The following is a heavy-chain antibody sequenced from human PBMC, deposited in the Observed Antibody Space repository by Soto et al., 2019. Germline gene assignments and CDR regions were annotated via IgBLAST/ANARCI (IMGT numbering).Heavy chain of an antibody. V-gene: IGHV4-59*01. CDR1: GGSISSYY. J-gene: IGHJ4*02. CDR3: ARRNGDFDY. CDR2: IYYSGST. Sequence: SETLSLTCTVSGGSISSYYWSWIRQPPGKGLEWIGYIYYSGSTNYNPSLKSRVTISVDTSKNQFSLKLSSVTAADTAVYYCARRNGDFDYWGQGTLVTVSS. D-gene: IGHD1-1*01.